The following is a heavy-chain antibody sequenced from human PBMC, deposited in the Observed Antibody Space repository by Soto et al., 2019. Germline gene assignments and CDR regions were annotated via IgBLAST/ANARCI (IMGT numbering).Heavy chain of an antibody. J-gene: IGHJ6*02. D-gene: IGHD3-10*01. V-gene: IGHV3-23*01. CDR2: ISGSGGST. Sequence: EVQLLESGGGLVQPGGSLRLSCAASGFTFSSYAMSWVRQAPGKGLEWVSAISGSGGSTYYADSVKGRFTISRDNSKNTLYLQMNSLRAEDTAVYYCAKDQKSMVRGVIAALYYYYYYGMDVLGQGTTVTVSS. CDR1: GFTFSSYA. CDR3: AKDQKSMVRGVIAALYYYYYYGMDV.